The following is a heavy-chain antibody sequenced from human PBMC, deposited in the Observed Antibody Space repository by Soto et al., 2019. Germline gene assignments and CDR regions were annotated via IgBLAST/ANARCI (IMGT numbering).Heavy chain of an antibody. CDR2: IHYSGNT. J-gene: IGHJ4*02. Sequence: SETLSLTCSVSGGSISSSSFYWGWIRQPPGKGLEWIGSIHYSGNTYHNPSLKSRVTISVDASKNQFSLKLTSVTAADTAVFYCAKSRGYPPVYFDSWGQGTLVTVSS. CDR3: AKSRGYPPVYFDS. CDR1: GGSISSSSFY. D-gene: IGHD5-12*01. V-gene: IGHV4-39*01.